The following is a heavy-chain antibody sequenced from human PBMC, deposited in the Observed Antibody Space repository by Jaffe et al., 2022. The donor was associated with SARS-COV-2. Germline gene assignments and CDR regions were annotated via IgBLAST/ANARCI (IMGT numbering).Heavy chain of an antibody. D-gene: IGHD5-12*01. CDR3: ARDLGMATIYYYYYGMDV. Sequence: QVQLVESGGGVVQPGRSLRLSCAASGFTFSSYGMHWVRQAPGKGLEWVAVIWYDGSNKYYADSVKGRFTISRDNSKNTLYLQMNSLRAEDTAVYYCARDLGMATIYYYYYGMDVWGQGTTVTVSS. V-gene: IGHV3-33*01. CDR2: IWYDGSNK. J-gene: IGHJ6*02. CDR1: GFTFSSYG.